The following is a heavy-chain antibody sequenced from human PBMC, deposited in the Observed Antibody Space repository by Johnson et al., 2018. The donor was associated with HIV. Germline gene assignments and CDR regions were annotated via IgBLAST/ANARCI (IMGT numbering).Heavy chain of an antibody. D-gene: IGHD1-26*01. J-gene: IGHJ3*01. CDR1: GFTFDDYA. Sequence: ESGGGLVKPGRSLRLSCAASGFTFDDYAMHWVRQAPGKGLEWVSGISWNSGSIGYVDSVKGRFTISRDNAKNSVYLQMNSLRAEDTAVYYCARDLRLGAIDAFDFWGQGTMVTVSS. CDR2: ISWNSGSI. V-gene: IGHV3-9*01. CDR3: ARDLRLGAIDAFDF.